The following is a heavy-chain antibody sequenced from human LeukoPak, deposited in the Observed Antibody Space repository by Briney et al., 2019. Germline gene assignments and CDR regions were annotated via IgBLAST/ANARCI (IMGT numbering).Heavy chain of an antibody. V-gene: IGHV4-39*07. D-gene: IGHD3-10*01. Sequence: PSETLSLTCTVSGGSISSSSSYWGWIRQPPGEGLEWIGSIYLRGSTNYNPSLKNRVTISVDTSKNQFSLKVSPVTAADTAVYYCARGSGDFDYWGQGTLVTVSS. CDR1: GGSISSSSSY. CDR3: ARGSGDFDY. CDR2: IYLRGST. J-gene: IGHJ4*02.